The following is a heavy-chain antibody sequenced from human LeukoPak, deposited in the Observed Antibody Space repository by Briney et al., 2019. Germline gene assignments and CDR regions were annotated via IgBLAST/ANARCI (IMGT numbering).Heavy chain of an antibody. J-gene: IGHJ4*01. CDR2: ISGSGGST. Sequence: GGSLKLSCAASGFTFSSYAMSWVRQAPGKGLEWDSAISGSGGSTYYADSVKGRFTISRDNAKNTLYLQMNSLRAEDTAVYYCAKDDAPWELPDWGQGPLATVSS. CDR1: GFTFSSYA. D-gene: IGHD1-26*01. CDR3: AKDDAPWELPD. V-gene: IGHV3-23*01.